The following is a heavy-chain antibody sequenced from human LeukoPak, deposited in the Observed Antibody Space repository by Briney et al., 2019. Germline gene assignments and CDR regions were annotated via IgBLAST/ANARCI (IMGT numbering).Heavy chain of an antibody. J-gene: IGHJ4*02. V-gene: IGHV4-59*01. CDR2: IYYSGST. CDR3: AGGGGDIPIGY. CDR1: GGSISSYY. Sequence: SETLSLTCTVSGGSISSYYWSWIRQPPGKGLEWIGYIYYSGSTNYNPSLKSRVTISVDTSKNQFSLKLSSVTAADTAVYYCAGGGGDIPIGYWGQGTLVTVSP. D-gene: IGHD2-21*02.